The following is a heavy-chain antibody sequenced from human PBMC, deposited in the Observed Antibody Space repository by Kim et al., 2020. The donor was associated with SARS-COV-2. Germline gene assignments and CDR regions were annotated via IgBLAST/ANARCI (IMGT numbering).Heavy chain of an antibody. J-gene: IGHJ5*02. Sequence: SETLSLTCAVYGGSFSGYYWSWIRQPPGKGLEWIGEINHSGSTNYNPSLKSRVTISVDTSKNQFSLKLSSVTAADTAVYYCARSEQWLVLATNWFDPWGQGTLVSVSS. CDR1: GGSFSGYY. D-gene: IGHD6-19*01. V-gene: IGHV4-34*01. CDR3: ARSEQWLVLATNWFDP. CDR2: INHSGST.